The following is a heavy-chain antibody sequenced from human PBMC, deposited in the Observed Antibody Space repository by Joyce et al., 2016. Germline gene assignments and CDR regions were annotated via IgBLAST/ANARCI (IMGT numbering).Heavy chain of an antibody. CDR2: ISSNRNYI. J-gene: IGHJ6*02. Sequence: EVQLVESGGGLVRPGGSLRLSCAASGFTFSSYSMNWVRQAPGKGLEWVSFISSNRNYIYYADSVKGRVTISRDNAKSSLFLQMDSLRAEDTAVYYCARNSAPRASTYYGLDVWGQGTTVTVSS. D-gene: IGHD5/OR15-5a*01. CDR3: ARNSAPRASTYYGLDV. CDR1: GFTFSSYS. V-gene: IGHV3-21*01.